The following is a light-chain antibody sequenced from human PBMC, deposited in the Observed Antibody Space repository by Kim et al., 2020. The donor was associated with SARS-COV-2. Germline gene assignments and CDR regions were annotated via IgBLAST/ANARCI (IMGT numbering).Light chain of an antibody. J-gene: IGLJ3*02. CDR1: SSNIGAGYD. Sequence: GVTISCTGGSSNIGAGYDVHWYQQLPGTAPKLLIYGNSNRPSGVPDRFSGSKSGTSASLAITGLQAEDEADFYCHSYDSSLSGWVFGGGTKLTVL. V-gene: IGLV1-40*01. CDR2: GNS. CDR3: HSYDSSLSGWV.